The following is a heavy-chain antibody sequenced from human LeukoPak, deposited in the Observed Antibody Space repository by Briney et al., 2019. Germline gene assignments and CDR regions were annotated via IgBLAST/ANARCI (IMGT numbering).Heavy chain of an antibody. CDR1: GGTFSSYA. J-gene: IGHJ2*01. CDR3: ARGRIAVAGTGRPGWYFDL. D-gene: IGHD6-19*01. CDR2: IIPIFGTA. Sequence: SVKVSCKASGGTFSSYAISWVRQAPGQGLEWMGGIIPIFGTANYAQKFQGRVTITTDESASTAYMELSSLRSEDTAVYYCARGRIAVAGTGRPGWYFDLWGRGTLVTVSS. V-gene: IGHV1-69*05.